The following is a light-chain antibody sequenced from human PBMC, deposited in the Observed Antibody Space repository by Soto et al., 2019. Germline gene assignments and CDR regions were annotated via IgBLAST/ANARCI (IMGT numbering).Light chain of an antibody. CDR2: NIN. CDR1: SSNIGSNY. V-gene: IGLV1-47*02. CDR3: ATWDDSLSGL. J-gene: IGLJ2*01. Sequence: QSVLTQPPSASGTPGQRATISCSGSSSNIGSNYVYWYKQLPGTAPKLLIYNINQRPSGVPDRFSGSKSGTSASLAISGLRSEDEADYYCATWDDSLSGLFGGGTKLTVL.